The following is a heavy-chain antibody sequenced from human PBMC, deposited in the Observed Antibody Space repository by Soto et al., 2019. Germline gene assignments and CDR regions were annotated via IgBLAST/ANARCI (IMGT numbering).Heavy chain of an antibody. CDR2: ISADNGNT. J-gene: IGHJ5*02. D-gene: IGHD6-13*01. V-gene: IGHV1-18*01. CDR1: GYTFTSYG. Sequence: ASVKVSCKASGYTFTSYGISWVRQAPGQGLEWMGWISADNGNTNYAQNLQGRVTMTTDTSTSTAYMELRSLRSDDTAGCYCARDHGAAAASDLWGQGTLVTVSS. CDR3: ARDHGAAAASDL.